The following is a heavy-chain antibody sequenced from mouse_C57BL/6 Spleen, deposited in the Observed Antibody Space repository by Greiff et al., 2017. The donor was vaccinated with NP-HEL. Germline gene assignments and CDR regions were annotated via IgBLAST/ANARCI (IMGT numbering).Heavy chain of an antibody. CDR1: GFTFSNYW. J-gene: IGHJ4*01. CDR2: IRLKSDNYAT. V-gene: IGHV6-3*01. Sequence: EVKLMESGGGLVQPGGSMKLSCVASGFTFSNYWMNWVRQSPEKGLEWVAQIRLKSDNYATHYAESVKGRFTISRDDSKSSVYLQMNNLRAEDTGIYYCTRGTVVPYYYAMDYWGQGTSVTVSS. CDR3: TRGTVVPYYYAMDY. D-gene: IGHD1-1*01.